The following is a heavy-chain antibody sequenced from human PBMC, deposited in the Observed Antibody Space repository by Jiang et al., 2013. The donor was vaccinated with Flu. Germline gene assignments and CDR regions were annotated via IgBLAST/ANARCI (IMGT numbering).Heavy chain of an antibody. D-gene: IGHD2-15*01. CDR1: GGSISSSSYY. Sequence: LLKPSETLPLTCTVSGGSISSSSYYWGWIRQPPGKGLEWIGSIYYSGSTYYNPSLKSRVTISVDTSKNQFSLKLSSVTAADTAVYYCARLSFPDIVAPLDYWGQGTLVTVSS. V-gene: IGHV4-39*01. CDR2: IYYSGST. J-gene: IGHJ4*02. CDR3: ARLSFPDIVAPLDY.